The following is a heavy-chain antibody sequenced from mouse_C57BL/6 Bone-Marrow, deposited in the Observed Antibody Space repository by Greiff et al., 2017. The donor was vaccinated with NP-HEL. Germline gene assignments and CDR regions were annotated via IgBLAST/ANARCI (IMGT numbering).Heavy chain of an antibody. Sequence: EVKLVESGGGLVQSGRSLRLSCATSGFTFSDFYMEWVRQAPGKGLEWIAASRNKANDYTTEYSASVKGRFIVSRDTSQSILYLQMNALRAEDTAIYYCARGFYDGYYAGCAYWGQGTLVTVSA. J-gene: IGHJ3*01. CDR1: GFTFSDFY. CDR3: ARGFYDGYYAGCAY. V-gene: IGHV7-1*01. D-gene: IGHD2-3*01. CDR2: SRNKANDYTT.